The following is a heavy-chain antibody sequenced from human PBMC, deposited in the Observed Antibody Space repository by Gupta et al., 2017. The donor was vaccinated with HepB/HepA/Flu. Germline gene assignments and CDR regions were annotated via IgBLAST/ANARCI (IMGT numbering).Heavy chain of an antibody. D-gene: IGHD2-15*01. Sequence: EVQLLESGGDVAQPGGSLRLSGAASGLGFSNYAMSWAGRAPGKGLEWVAAITGNGDTTLYADCVMGLDTISRDDAKNRVFLQLTSLGAVAKAASSWAKRDVECGRDAPQPFYFDYWGLGSLVTVSS. CDR3: AKRDVECGRDAPQPFYFDY. J-gene: IGHJ4*02. CDR2: ITGNGDTT. CDR1: GLGFSNYA. V-gene: IGHV3-23*01.